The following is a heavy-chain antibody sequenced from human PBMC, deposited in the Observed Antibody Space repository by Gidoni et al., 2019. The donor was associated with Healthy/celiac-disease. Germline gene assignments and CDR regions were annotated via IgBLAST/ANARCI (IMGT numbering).Heavy chain of an antibody. CDR3: AKDGGGVPVDPDY. CDR1: GFPFSSYA. V-gene: IGHV3-23*01. CDR2: ISGSGGIT. Sequence: EVQLLESGGCLVQPGESLRLSCAASGFPFSSYAMNWVRQAPGKGLEWVSTISGSGGITYYADSVKGRFTISRDNSKNTLYLQMNSLRAEDTAVYYCAKDGGGVPVDPDYWGQGTLVTVSS. J-gene: IGHJ4*02. D-gene: IGHD3-10*01.